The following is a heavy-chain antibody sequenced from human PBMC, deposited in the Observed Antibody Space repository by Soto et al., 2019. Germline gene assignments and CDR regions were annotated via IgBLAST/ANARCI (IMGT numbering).Heavy chain of an antibody. CDR2: IYYNGGT. V-gene: IGHV4-30-4*01. D-gene: IGHD1-26*01. Sequence: QVQLQESGPGLVKPSQTLSLTCSVSGGSISSGDYYWSWIRQPPGKGLEWIGYIYYNGGTYYNPSLKSRVIISVDPSKNQFSLKLTSVTAADTAVYYCASIVGAASGWFDPWGQGTLVTVSS. CDR1: GGSISSGDYY. J-gene: IGHJ5*02. CDR3: ASIVGAASGWFDP.